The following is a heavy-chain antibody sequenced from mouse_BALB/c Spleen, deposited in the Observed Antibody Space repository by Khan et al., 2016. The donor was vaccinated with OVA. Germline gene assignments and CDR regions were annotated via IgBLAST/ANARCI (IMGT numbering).Heavy chain of an antibody. CDR2: ISSTGST. D-gene: IGHD2-13*01. Sequence: EVQLQESGPGLVKPSQSLSLTCTVTGYSITSDYAWNWIRRFPGNKLEWMGYISSTGSTSYNPSLKSRISLTRATSKTPFFLHLNSLTTEDTATYYCARSLYYSDSYAMDYWGQGTSVTVSS. CDR3: ARSLYYSDSYAMDY. CDR1: GYSITSDYA. J-gene: IGHJ4*01. V-gene: IGHV3-2*02.